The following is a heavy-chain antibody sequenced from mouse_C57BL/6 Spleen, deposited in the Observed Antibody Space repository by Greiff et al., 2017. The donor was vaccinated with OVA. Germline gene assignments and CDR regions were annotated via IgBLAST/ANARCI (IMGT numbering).Heavy chain of an antibody. V-gene: IGHV1-69*01. CDR2: IDPSDSSS. J-gene: IGHJ3*01. CDR1: GYTFTSYW. Sequence: QVQLQQPGAELVMPGASVKLSCKASGYTFTSYWMHWVKQSPGQGFEWIGEIDPSDSSSNYNQKFKGKSILTVDKSSSTAYRQLSSRTAEDCAVYYCARSDWDRRFADWGQGTLGTVSA. CDR3: ARSDWDRRFAD. D-gene: IGHD4-1*01.